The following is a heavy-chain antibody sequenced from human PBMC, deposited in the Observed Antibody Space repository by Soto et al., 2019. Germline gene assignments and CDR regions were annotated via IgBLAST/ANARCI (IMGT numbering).Heavy chain of an antibody. CDR1: GYSFTSYW. Sequence: GESLKISCKGSGYSFTSYWIGWVRQMPGKGLEWMGIIYPGDSDTRYSPSFQGQVTISADKSISTAYLQWSSLKASDTAMYYCARGSRRWLQLITNYYGMDVWGQGTTVTVSS. V-gene: IGHV5-51*01. CDR2: IYPGDSDT. CDR3: ARGSRRWLQLITNYYGMDV. J-gene: IGHJ6*02. D-gene: IGHD5-12*01.